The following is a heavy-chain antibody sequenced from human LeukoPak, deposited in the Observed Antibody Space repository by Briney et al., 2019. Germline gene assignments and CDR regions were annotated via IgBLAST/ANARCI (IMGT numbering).Heavy chain of an antibody. CDR3: ARDWVVAAAGTEYWFDP. Sequence: SQTLSLTCTVSGGSISSGDYYWSWIRQPAGKGLEWIGRIYTSGSTNYNPSLKSRVTMSVDSSKNQFSLKLSSVTAADTAVYYCARDWVVAAAGTEYWFDPWGQGTLVTVSS. V-gene: IGHV4-61*02. CDR1: GGSISSGDYY. D-gene: IGHD6-13*01. J-gene: IGHJ5*02. CDR2: IYTSGST.